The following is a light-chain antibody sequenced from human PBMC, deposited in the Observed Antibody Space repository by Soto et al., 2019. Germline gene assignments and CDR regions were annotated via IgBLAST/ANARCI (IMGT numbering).Light chain of an antibody. CDR1: SSDVGGYNS. CDR3: CSYAGPYTVRV. CDR2: DVT. V-gene: IGLV2-11*01. Sequence: QSALTQPRSVSGSPGQSVTISCTGSSSDVGGYNSVSWYQKHPGEAPKLMIHDVTERPSGVPDRFIGSRSGNTASLTISGLQAEDEADYYCCSYAGPYTVRVFGGGTKLTVL. J-gene: IGLJ3*02.